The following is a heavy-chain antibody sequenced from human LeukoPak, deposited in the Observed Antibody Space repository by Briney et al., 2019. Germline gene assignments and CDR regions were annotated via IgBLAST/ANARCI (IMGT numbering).Heavy chain of an antibody. J-gene: IGHJ4*02. CDR3: AKDSDEQSYYYDSSGLIDY. D-gene: IGHD3-22*01. CDR2: ISYDGSNK. CDR1: GFTFSSYG. Sequence: PGRSLRLSCAASGFTFSSYGMHWVRQAPAKGLEWVAVISYDGSNKYYADSVKGRLTISRDNSKNTLYLQMNSLRAEDTAVYYCAKDSDEQSYYYDSSGLIDYWGQGTLVTVSS. V-gene: IGHV3-30*18.